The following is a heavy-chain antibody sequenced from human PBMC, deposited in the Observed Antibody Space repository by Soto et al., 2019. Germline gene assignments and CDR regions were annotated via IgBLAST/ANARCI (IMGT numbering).Heavy chain of an antibody. Sequence: QVQLVESGGGVVQPGRSLRLSCAASRFTFSDYAIHWVRQAPGKGLEWVAVISYDGNDKYYADSVKGRFTISRDNSKNTLYLQMSSLGPEATAVYYCARDSSGYYATVDYLGQGTLVTVSS. V-gene: IGHV3-30-3*01. CDR2: ISYDGNDK. CDR3: ARDSSGYYATVDY. J-gene: IGHJ4*02. CDR1: RFTFSDYA. D-gene: IGHD3-22*01.